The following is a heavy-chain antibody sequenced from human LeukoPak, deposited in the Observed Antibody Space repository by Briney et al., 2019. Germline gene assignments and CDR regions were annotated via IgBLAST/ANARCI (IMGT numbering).Heavy chain of an antibody. V-gene: IGHV3-7*03. CDR1: GFPFSSYW. Sequence: GGSLRLSCAASGFPFSSYWMSWVRQAPEKGLEWVANIKVDGSDRYYVDSVKGRFTVSRDNAKNSLYLQMNGLRAEDTAIYCCAEGINYGGSGFWGQGTLVTVSS. CDR2: IKVDGSDR. J-gene: IGHJ4*02. CDR3: AEGINYGGSGF. D-gene: IGHD4-23*01.